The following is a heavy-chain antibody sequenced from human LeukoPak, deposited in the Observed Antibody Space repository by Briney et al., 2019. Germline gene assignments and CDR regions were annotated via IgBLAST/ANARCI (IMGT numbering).Heavy chain of an antibody. CDR1: GFSFNMYA. D-gene: IGHD5-12*01. CDR3: AKEADSSGYGANFDY. Sequence: GGSRRLSCAASGFSFNMYAMSWVRLAPGKGLEWVAAICGTGGTTHYADSVKGRFTISRDNSENTLCLQMDSLRTEDTAVYCAKEADSSGYGANFDYWGQGTLVTVSS. CDR2: ICGTGGTT. V-gene: IGHV3-23*01. J-gene: IGHJ4*02.